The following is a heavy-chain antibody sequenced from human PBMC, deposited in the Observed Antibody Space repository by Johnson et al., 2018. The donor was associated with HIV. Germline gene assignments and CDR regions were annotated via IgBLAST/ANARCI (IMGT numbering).Heavy chain of an antibody. CDR2: ISSSGI. D-gene: IGHD7-27*01. CDR1: GFTFSDYY. V-gene: IGHV3-11*04. Sequence: QVQLVESGGGLVKPGGSLRLSCAASGFTFSDYYMNWIRQAPGKGLEWVSYISSSGIYYADSVKGRFTVSRDSAKNSLIGQMHSLRAEDTAVYYCARSGPNCAFDFWGQGTMVTVSS. J-gene: IGHJ3*01. CDR3: ARSGPNCAFDF.